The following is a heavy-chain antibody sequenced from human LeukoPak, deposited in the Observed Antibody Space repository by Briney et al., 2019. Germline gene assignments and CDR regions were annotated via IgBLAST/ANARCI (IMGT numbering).Heavy chain of an antibody. CDR2: IYASGST. CDR1: GGSISSGSYY. Sequence: SSETLSLTCTVSGGSISSGSYYWSWIRQPAGKGLKWIGRIYASGSTNYNPSLKSRVTISVDTSKNQFSLKLSSVTAADTAVYYCARRIDYFDYWGQGTLVTVSS. CDR3: ARRIDYFDY. J-gene: IGHJ4*02. D-gene: IGHD3-16*02. V-gene: IGHV4-61*02.